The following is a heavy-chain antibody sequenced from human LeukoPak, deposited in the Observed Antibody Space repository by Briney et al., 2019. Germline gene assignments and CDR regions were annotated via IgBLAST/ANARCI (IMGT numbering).Heavy chain of an antibody. V-gene: IGHV3-74*01. CDR2: INPDGRRT. D-gene: IGHD2-2*01. J-gene: IGHJ6*03. CDR1: GFTFSNNW. Sequence: PGGSLRLSCAASGFTFSNNWMHWVRQAPGKGPVWVSRINPDGRRTDYADSAKGRFTISRDNAKNTLYLQMNSLRSEDTAVYYCAREVEEVPTAMGVYYYYFMDVWGKGTTVTVSS. CDR3: AREVEEVPTAMGVYYYYFMDV.